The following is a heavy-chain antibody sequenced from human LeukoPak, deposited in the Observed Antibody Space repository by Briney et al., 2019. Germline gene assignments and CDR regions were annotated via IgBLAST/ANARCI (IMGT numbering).Heavy chain of an antibody. Sequence: PSETLSLTCTVSGGSISSYYWSWIRQPPGKGLEWIGYIYYSGSTNYNPSLKSRVTISVDTSKNQFSLKLSSVTAADTAVYYCASFYDSSGYYLHPFDYWGQGTLVTVSS. J-gene: IGHJ4*02. CDR1: GGSISSYY. V-gene: IGHV4-59*08. CDR2: IYYSGST. D-gene: IGHD3-22*01. CDR3: ASFYDSSGYYLHPFDY.